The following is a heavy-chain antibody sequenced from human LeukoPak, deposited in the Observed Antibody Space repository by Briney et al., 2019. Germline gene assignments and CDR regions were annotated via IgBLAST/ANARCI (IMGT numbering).Heavy chain of an antibody. CDR3: AREIPGGTTDLDH. CDR1: GFTVSSNY. Sequence: PGGSLRLSCAASGFTVSSNYMSWVRQAPGKGLEWVANIKHDGTNKNYVDSVRGRFTISRDNAENALYLQMNSLRAEDTAVYYCAREIPGGTTDLDHWGQGTLVSVSS. D-gene: IGHD1/OR15-1a*01. V-gene: IGHV3-7*01. CDR2: IKHDGTNK. J-gene: IGHJ4*02.